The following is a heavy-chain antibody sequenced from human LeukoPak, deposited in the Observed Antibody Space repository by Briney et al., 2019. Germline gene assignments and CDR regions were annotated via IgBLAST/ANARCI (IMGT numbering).Heavy chain of an antibody. CDR1: GFTFSSYA. J-gene: IGHJ4*02. V-gene: IGHV3-23*01. Sequence: PGGSLRLSCAASGFTFSSYAMSWVRQAPGKGLEWVSAISGSGGSTYYADSVKGRFTISRDNSKNTLYLQMNSLRAEDTAVYYCARAGARNSGYFDYWGQGTLVTVSS. CDR2: ISGSGGST. CDR3: ARAGARNSGYFDY. D-gene: IGHD4-23*01.